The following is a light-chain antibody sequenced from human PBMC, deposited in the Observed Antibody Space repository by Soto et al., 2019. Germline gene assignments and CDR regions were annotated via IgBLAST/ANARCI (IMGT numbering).Light chain of an antibody. CDR2: GAS. V-gene: IGKV3-20*01. CDR1: QSVSSSF. Sequence: EVVLKQSPGTLSLSPGGRATLSCRASQSVSSSFLAWYQQKPGQAPRLLIYGASSRATGIPDRFSGSGSGTDFTLTINRLEPEDFAVYYCQQYGSSPALTFGGGTKVEIK. CDR3: QQYGSSPALT. J-gene: IGKJ4*01.